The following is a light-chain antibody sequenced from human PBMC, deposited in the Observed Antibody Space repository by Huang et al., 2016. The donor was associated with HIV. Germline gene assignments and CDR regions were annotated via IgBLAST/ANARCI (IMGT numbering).Light chain of an antibody. J-gene: IGKJ2*01. Sequence: EIVMTQSPATLSVSPAESATLSCRASQSVSSNLAWYQQKPGQPPSLLIYGASTRATGIPARFSGSGSGTEFTLTITSLQPDDFAVYYCQQNDNWPPFTFGQGTKLEIK. CDR1: QSVSSN. CDR2: GAS. CDR3: QQNDNWPPFT. V-gene: IGKV3-15*01.